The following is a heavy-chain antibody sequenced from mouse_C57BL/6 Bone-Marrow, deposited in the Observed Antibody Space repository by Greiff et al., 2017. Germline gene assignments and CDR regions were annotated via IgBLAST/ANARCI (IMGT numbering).Heavy chain of an antibody. CDR3: ARERDYYGSSYNWYFDV. V-gene: IGHV1-7*01. Sequence: QVQLQQSGAELAKPGASVKLSCKASGYTFTSYWMHWVKQRPGQGLEWIGYINPSSGYTKYNQKFKDKATLTAEKSSSTAYMQLSSLTYEDSAVYYCARERDYYGSSYNWYFDVWGTGTTVTVSS. J-gene: IGHJ1*03. CDR1: GYTFTSYW. CDR2: INPSSGYT. D-gene: IGHD1-1*01.